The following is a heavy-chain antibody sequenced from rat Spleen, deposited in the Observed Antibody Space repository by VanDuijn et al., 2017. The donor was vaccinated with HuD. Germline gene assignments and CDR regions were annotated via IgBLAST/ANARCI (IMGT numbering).Heavy chain of an antibody. Sequence: EVQLVESGGGLVQPGSPLKLSCVASGITFTRNWLNWIRQAPKKGLEWVATIIYDDTTYYRDSVKGRFTLSRDNSKSTLYLQMDGLRSEDTATYYCARHYYYDGYWFAYWGQGTLVTVSS. V-gene: IGHV5-29*01. CDR1: GITFTRNW. J-gene: IGHJ3*01. D-gene: IGHD1-12*03. CDR2: IIYDDTT. CDR3: ARHYYYDGYWFAY.